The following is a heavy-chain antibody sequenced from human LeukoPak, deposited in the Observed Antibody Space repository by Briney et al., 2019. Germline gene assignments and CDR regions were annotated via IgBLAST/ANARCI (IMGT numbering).Heavy chain of an antibody. CDR3: ARVGAGYSNSWGFFYFDY. Sequence: SETLSLTCAVYGGSFTGYNWTWLRQPPGKGLEWIGHITQSGHTNYNPSLKSRVTISVDTSKNQFYLRLSSVTAADTAVYYCARVGAGYSNSWGFFYFDYWGQGTLVTVSS. V-gene: IGHV4-34*01. CDR2: ITQSGHT. D-gene: IGHD6-13*01. J-gene: IGHJ4*02. CDR1: GGSFTGYN.